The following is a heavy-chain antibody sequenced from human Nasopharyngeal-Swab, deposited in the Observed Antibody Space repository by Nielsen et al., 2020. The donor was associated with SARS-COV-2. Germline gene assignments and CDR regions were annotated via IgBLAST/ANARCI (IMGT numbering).Heavy chain of an antibody. CDR2: IIPIFGTA. CDR1: GGTFSSYA. V-gene: IGHV1-69*13. J-gene: IGHJ3*02. CDR3: ARESVVVAAYNAFDI. Sequence: SVKVCCKAAGGTFSSYAISWVRQAPGQGLEWMGGIIPIFGTANYAQKFQGRVTITADESTSTAYMELSSLRSEDTAVYYCARESVVVAAYNAFDIWGQGTMVTVSS. D-gene: IGHD2-15*01.